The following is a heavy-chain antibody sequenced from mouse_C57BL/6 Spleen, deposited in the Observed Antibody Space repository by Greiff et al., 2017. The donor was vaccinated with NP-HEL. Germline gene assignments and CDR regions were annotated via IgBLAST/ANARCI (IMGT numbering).Heavy chain of an antibody. J-gene: IGHJ2*01. CDR1: GYTFTDYY. D-gene: IGHD2-3*01. V-gene: IGHV1-26*01. CDR2: INPNNGGT. Sequence: VQLKQSGPELVKPGASVKISCKASGYTFTDYYMNWVKQSHGKSLEWIGDINPNNGGTSYNQKFKGKATLTVDKSSSTAYMELRSLTSEDSAVYYCARDSYDGYPDYWGQGTTLTVSS. CDR3: ARDSYDGYPDY.